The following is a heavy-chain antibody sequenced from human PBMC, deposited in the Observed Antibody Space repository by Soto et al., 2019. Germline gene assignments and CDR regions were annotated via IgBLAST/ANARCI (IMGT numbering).Heavy chain of an antibody. J-gene: IGHJ5*02. CDR1: GYTFTTHG. CDR2: VRGDNGHT. Sequence: QVQLVQSGAEVKKPGASVKVSCKASGYTFTTHGISWVRQVPGQGLEGKGWVRGDNGHTNYAQSLQGRVTMTTDTXTNTAYMELRILKSDDTAVNYGARDLGYCLSETSSREWFGPWRQGTLVTVSS. V-gene: IGHV1-18*01. D-gene: IGHD2-2*01. CDR3: ARDLGYCLSETSSREWFGP.